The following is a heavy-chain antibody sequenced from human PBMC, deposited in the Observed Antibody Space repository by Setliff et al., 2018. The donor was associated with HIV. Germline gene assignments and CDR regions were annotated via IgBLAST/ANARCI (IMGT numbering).Heavy chain of an antibody. D-gene: IGHD5-18*01. CDR2: LYHSGTN. CDR3: ARQVGSQYSYWAYYFDS. Sequence: SETLSLTCAVSGYSISSGYFWGWIRPPPGKGLEWIGSLYHSGTNFYNPSLKSRVTISLDTSTNRFSLKLNSVTAADTAIYYCARQVGSQYSYWAYYFDSWGQGALVTVSS. CDR1: GYSISSGYF. V-gene: IGHV4-38-2*01. J-gene: IGHJ4*02.